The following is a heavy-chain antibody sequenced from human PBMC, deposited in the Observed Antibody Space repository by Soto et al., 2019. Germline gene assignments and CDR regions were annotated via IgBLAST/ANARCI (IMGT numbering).Heavy chain of an antibody. D-gene: IGHD1-20*01. Sequence: QVQLQESGPGLVKPSETLSLTCSVSGDSISDYYWSWIRQPPGKGLEWIGYIYHSGSTYYNPSLKSRFPSSVDTSNMQSSLKLRSLTSADTAVYYCARAPRSFMYICGQGTTVTVSS. CDR2: IYHSGST. CDR3: ARAPRSFMYI. V-gene: IGHV4-59*12. CDR1: GDSISDYY. J-gene: IGHJ6*02.